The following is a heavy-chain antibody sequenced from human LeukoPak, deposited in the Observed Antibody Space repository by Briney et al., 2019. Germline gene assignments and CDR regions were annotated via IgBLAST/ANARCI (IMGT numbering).Heavy chain of an antibody. D-gene: IGHD6-19*01. J-gene: IGHJ5*02. CDR1: GGSFSGYY. V-gene: IGHV4-34*01. CDR3: ARGYSSGGYNWFDP. Sequence: SETLSLTCAVYGGSFSGYYWSWNRQPPGKGLEWIGEINHSGSTNYNPSLKSRVTISVDTSKNQFSLKLSSVTAADTAVYYCARGYSSGGYNWFDPWGQGTLVTVSS. CDR2: INHSGST.